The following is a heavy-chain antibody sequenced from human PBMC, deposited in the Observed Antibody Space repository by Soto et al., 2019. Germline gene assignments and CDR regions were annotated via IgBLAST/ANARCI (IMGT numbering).Heavy chain of an antibody. CDR1: GFTFSSYG. CDR2: IEYDASKT. D-gene: IGHD3-10*01. Sequence: QVQLVESGGGVVQPGTSLRLSCITSGFTFSSYGIHWVRQAPGKGLEWVAAIEYDASKTYYADSVRGRFIISRDTCTNTVYLQMNSLRAEDTAIYYCAKDLSYGSKCFDPRGQGTLVTVSS. CDR3: AKDLSYGSKCFDP. J-gene: IGHJ5*02. V-gene: IGHV3-30*18.